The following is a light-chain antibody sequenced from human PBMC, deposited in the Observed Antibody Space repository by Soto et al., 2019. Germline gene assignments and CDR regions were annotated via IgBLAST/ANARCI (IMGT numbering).Light chain of an antibody. J-gene: IGKJ1*01. CDR2: GTS. CDR1: QSVNSNY. V-gene: IGKV3-20*01. CDR3: QQYDNSFRT. Sequence: EIVLTQSPGTLSLSPGERATLSCRASQSVNSNYLAWYQQKPGQSPRVLMYGTSSRATGIPDRFSGSGSGTAFTLTISRLEPEDFAVYYCQQYDNSFRTFGQGTKVDIK.